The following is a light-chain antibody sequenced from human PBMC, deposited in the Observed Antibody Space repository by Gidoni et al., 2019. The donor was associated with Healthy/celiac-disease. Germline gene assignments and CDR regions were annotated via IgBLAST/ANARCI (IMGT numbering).Light chain of an antibody. V-gene: IGKV3-20*01. J-gene: IGKJ4*01. CDR1: QSVSSSY. CDR2: GAS. Sequence: EIVLTQSPGTLSLSPGERATLSCRASQSVSSSYLAWYQQKPGQAPRLLIYGASSRATGIPDRFSGSWSGTDFTLTISILEPEDFAVYYCQQYGSSHALTFGGGTKVEIK. CDR3: QQYGSSHALT.